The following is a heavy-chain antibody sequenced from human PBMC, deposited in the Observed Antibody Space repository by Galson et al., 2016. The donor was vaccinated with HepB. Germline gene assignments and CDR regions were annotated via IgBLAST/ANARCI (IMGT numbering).Heavy chain of an antibody. CDR2: ISSSSNSM. D-gene: IGHD2-21*01. J-gene: IGHJ4*02. CDR3: ARIPDS. CDR1: GFIFNSYS. Sequence: SLRLSCAASGFIFNSYSMNWVRQAPGKGLEWISYISSSSNSMYYADSVKGRFTISRDNAKNTLYLQMNSLRAEDTAVYYCARIPDSWGQGTLVIVSS. V-gene: IGHV3-48*01.